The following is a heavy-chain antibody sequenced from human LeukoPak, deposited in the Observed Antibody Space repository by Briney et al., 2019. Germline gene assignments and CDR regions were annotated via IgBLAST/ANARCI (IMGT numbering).Heavy chain of an antibody. J-gene: IGHJ4*02. CDR2: MNPNSGNT. Sequence: ASVKVSCKASGYTFTGYDINWVRQATGQGLEWMGWMNPNSGNTGYAQKFQGRVTMTRNTSISTAYMELSSLRSEDTAVYYCARAMRFGEVRSDYWGQGTLVTVSS. D-gene: IGHD3-10*01. CDR3: ARAMRFGEVRSDY. V-gene: IGHV1-8*01. CDR1: GYTFTGYD.